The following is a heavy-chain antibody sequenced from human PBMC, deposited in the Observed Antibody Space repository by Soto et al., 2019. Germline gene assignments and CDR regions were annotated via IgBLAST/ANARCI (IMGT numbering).Heavy chain of an antibody. CDR2: IFYSGST. D-gene: IGHD2-21*01. J-gene: IGHJ5*02. Sequence: PSETLSLTCTVSGDSLSSSSYYWGWIRQPPGKGLEWLANIFYSGSTYYNPSLASRVTVSVDTSKNEFSLMLRSVTAADTAVYYCARQPTTGDTDLWFDPWGQGTLVTVSS. CDR1: GDSLSSSSYY. CDR3: ARQPTTGDTDLWFDP. V-gene: IGHV4-39*01.